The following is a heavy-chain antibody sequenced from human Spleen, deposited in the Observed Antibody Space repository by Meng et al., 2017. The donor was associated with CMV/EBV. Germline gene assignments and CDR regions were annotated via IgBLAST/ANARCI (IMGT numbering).Heavy chain of an antibody. Sequence: QIQLVQSGPELRRPGASVKVSCKASGYTFTSYDINWVRQATGQGLEWMGWMNPNSGNTGYAQKFQGRVTMTRNTSISTAYMELSSLRSEDTAVYYCARGLQYSSGLTDYWGQGTLVTVSS. CDR3: ARGLQYSSGLTDY. J-gene: IGHJ4*02. V-gene: IGHV1-8*01. CDR2: MNPNSGNT. D-gene: IGHD6-19*01. CDR1: GYTFTSYD.